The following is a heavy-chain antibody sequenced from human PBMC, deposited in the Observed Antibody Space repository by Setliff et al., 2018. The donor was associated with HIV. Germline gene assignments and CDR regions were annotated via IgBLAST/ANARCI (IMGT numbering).Heavy chain of an antibody. D-gene: IGHD3-22*01. J-gene: IGHJ6*03. V-gene: IGHV4-59*08. CDR1: GGFIGSFF. CDR3: ARRRSPPSGFYSRYYLDA. CDR2: ISYSGTT. Sequence: PSETLSLTCTVSGGFIGSFFWTWVRQPPGKGLQWIGHISYSGTTDYNPSLKSRVAISVDTSKNQFSLKMTSVTAADTAFYFCARRRSPPSGFYSRYYLDAWGKGTTVTVSS.